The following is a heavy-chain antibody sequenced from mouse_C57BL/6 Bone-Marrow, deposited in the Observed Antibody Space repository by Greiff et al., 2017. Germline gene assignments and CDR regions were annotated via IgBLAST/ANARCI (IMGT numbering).Heavy chain of an antibody. V-gene: IGHV1-64*01. D-gene: IGHD1-1*01. Sequence: HVQLKQSGAELVKPGASVKLSCKASGYTFTSYWMPWVKQRPGQGLEWIGLIHPTSGSPNYNEKFKSKATLTVDKSSSTAYMQLSSLTSEDSAVYCCASGTTVVATDWFAYWGQGTLVTVSA. CDR2: IHPTSGSP. CDR3: ASGTTVVATDWFAY. J-gene: IGHJ3*01. CDR1: GYTFTSYW.